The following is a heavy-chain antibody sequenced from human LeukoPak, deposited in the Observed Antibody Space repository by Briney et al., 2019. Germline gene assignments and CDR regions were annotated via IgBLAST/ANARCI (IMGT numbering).Heavy chain of an antibody. CDR3: AHRSQVLVGATALYYFDY. D-gene: IGHD1-26*01. V-gene: IGHV2-5*01. CDR1: GFSLSTSGVG. J-gene: IGHJ4*02. Sequence: SGPTLVKPTQTLTLTCTFSGFSLSTSGVGVGWIRQPPGKALEWLALIYWNDDKRYSPSLKSRLTITKDTSKNQVVLTMTNMDPVDTATYYCAHRSQVLVGATALYYFDYWGQGTLVAVSS. CDR2: IYWNDDK.